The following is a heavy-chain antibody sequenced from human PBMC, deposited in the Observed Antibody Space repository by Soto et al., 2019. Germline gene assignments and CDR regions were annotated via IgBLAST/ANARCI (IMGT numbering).Heavy chain of an antibody. J-gene: IGHJ3*02. D-gene: IGHD6-19*01. CDR1: GGTFSSYA. V-gene: IGHV1-69*01. CDR2: IIPIFGTA. CDR3: AREARYRSGWYSGYDAFDI. Sequence: QVQLVQSGAEVKKPGSSVKVSCKASGGTFSSYAISWVRQAPGQGLEWMGGIIPIFGTANYAQKFQGRVTITADESTSTAYMELSSLRSEDTAVYYCAREARYRSGWYSGYDAFDIWGQGTMVTVSS.